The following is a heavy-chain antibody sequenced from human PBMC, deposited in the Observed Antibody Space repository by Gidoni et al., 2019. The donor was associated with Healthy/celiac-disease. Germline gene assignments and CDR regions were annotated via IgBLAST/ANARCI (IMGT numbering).Heavy chain of an antibody. CDR1: GFPFSSYG. J-gene: IGHJ6*02. CDR3: AKGGDYVWGSYRSYYYYGMDV. D-gene: IGHD3-16*02. V-gene: IGHV3-30*18. Sequence: QVQLVESGGGVVQPGRSLRLSCAASGFPFSSYGMHWVRQAPGKGLEWVAVISYVGSNKYYADSVKGRFTISRDNSKNTLYLQMNSLRAEDTAVYYCAKGGDYVWGSYRSYYYYGMDVWGQGTTVTVSS. CDR2: ISYVGSNK.